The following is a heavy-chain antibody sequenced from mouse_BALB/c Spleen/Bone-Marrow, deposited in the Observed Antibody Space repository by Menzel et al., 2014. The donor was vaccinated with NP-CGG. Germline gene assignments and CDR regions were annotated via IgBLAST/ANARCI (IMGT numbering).Heavy chain of an antibody. CDR3: TRGGYDYTWFAY. D-gene: IGHD2-4*01. CDR2: IYPGDNYT. Sequence: VQLQQSGAELVRPGTSVKMSSKAAGYTFTNYWIGWVKQRPGHGLEWIGDIYPGDNYTNYNEKFKGKATLTADTSSSTAYMQLSSLTSEDSAIYYCTRGGYDYTWFAYWGQGTLVTVSA. CDR1: GYTFTNYW. V-gene: IGHV1-63*02. J-gene: IGHJ3*01.